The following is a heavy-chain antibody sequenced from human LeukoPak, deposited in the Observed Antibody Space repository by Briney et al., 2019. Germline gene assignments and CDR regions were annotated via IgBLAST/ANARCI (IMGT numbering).Heavy chain of an antibody. D-gene: IGHD5-24*01. J-gene: IGHJ4*02. CDR1: GYTFTSYY. V-gene: IGHV1-46*01. CDR2: INPSGGST. Sequence: ASVKVSCKASGYTFTSYYMHWVRQAPGQGLEWMGIINPSGGSTYYAQKFQGRVTMTRDMSTSTVYMDLSSLRSEDTAVYYCARASRWLQYYFDYWGQGILVTVSS. CDR3: ARASRWLQYYFDY.